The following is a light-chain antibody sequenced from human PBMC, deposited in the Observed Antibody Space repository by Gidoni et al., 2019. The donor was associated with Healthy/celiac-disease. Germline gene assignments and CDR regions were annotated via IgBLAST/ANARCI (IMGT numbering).Light chain of an antibody. V-gene: IGKV1-39*01. CDR2: AAS. CDR1: QSISSY. CDR3: QQSYSTPPWT. Sequence: DIQMTQSPSSLSASVGDRVTITCLASQSISSYLNWYQQKPGKAPKLLIYAASSLQSGVPSRFSGSGSGTDFTLTISSLQPEDFATYYCQQSYSTPPWTFGQGTKVEIK. J-gene: IGKJ1*01.